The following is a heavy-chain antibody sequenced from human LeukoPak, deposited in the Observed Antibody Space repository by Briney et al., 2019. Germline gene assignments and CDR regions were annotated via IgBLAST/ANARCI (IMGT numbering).Heavy chain of an antibody. CDR1: GYTFTSYG. J-gene: IGHJ4*02. CDR2: ISAYNGNT. V-gene: IGHV1-18*01. Sequence: ASVKVSCKASGYTFTSYGISWVRQAPGQGLEWVGWISAYNGNTNYAQKLQGRVTMTTDTSTSTAYLELRSLRSDDTAVYYCARDFRDGYNAAFDYWGQGTLVTVSS. D-gene: IGHD5-24*01. CDR3: ARDFRDGYNAAFDY.